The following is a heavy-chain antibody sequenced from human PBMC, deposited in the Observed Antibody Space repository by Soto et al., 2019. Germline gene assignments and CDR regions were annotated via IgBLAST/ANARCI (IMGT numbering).Heavy chain of an antibody. J-gene: IGHJ3*02. D-gene: IGHD3-22*01. Sequence: QVQLVESGGGVVQPGRSLRLSCAASGFTFSSYAMHWVRQAPGKGLEWVAVISYDGSNKYYADSVKGRFTISRDNSKNTLYLQMNSLRAEDTAVYYCARVRYYSSGYYRDAFDIWGQGTMVTVSS. CDR3: ARVRYYSSGYYRDAFDI. V-gene: IGHV3-30-3*01. CDR1: GFTFSSYA. CDR2: ISYDGSNK.